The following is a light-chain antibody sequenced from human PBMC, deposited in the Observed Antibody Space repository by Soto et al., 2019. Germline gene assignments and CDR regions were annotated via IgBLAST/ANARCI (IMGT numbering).Light chain of an antibody. CDR2: GAS. CDR3: QQYNNWPPWT. Sequence: EIVMTQSPATLSVSPGERATLSCRASQSVSSSLAWYQQKPGQAPRLLIYGASTRATGIPARFSGSGSGTELTLTINSLQSEDFAVYYCQQYNNWPPWTFGQGTKVEIK. J-gene: IGKJ1*01. CDR1: QSVSSS. V-gene: IGKV3-15*01.